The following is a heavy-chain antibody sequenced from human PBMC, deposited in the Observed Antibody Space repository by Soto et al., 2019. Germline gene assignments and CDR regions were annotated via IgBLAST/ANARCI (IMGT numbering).Heavy chain of an antibody. CDR1: GYTFTSYG. Sequence: QVQLVQSGAEVKKPGASVKVSCKASGYTFTSYGFSWVRQAPGQGLEWMGWISTYNGNTNYAEKLQGRVTMTTDTSTSTGYMELRSLRSDDTAVYSCARAGSGAAYYYHGLDVWGQGPTVTVSS. D-gene: IGHD6-25*01. J-gene: IGHJ6*02. CDR3: ARAGSGAAYYYHGLDV. CDR2: ISTYNGNT. V-gene: IGHV1-18*04.